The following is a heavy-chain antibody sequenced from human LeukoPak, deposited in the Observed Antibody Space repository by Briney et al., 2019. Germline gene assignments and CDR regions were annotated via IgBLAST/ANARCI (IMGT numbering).Heavy chain of an antibody. CDR3: ARVEETVTTDSVDY. V-gene: IGHV3-21*01. CDR1: GFTFSSYS. D-gene: IGHD4-17*01. J-gene: IGHJ4*02. CDR2: ISSSSSYI. Sequence: GGSLRLSCAASGFTFSSYSMNWVRQAPGKGLEWVSSISSSSSYIYYADSVKGRFTISRDNAKNSLYLQMNSLRAEDTAVYYCARVEETVTTDSVDYWGQGTLVTVSS.